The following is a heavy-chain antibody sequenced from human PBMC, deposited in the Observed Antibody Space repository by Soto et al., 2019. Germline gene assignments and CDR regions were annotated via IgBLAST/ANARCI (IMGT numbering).Heavy chain of an antibody. D-gene: IGHD2-15*01. V-gene: IGHV3-7*03. CDR3: ARAPYCTGGSCSSRVPDY. CDR1: GFTFSGYW. Sequence: PGGSLRLSCAASGFTFSGYWMSWVRQAPGKGLEWVANIKRDGSEIYYVDSVKGRFTISRDNAKDSLYLQMNSLRAEDTAVYYCARAPYCTGGSCSSRVPDYWGQGTLVTVSS. J-gene: IGHJ4*02. CDR2: IKRDGSEI.